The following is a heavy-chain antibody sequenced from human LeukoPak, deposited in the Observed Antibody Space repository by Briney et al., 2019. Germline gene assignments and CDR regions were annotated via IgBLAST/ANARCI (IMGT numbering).Heavy chain of an antibody. CDR2: IDPSDSYT. D-gene: IGHD3-10*01. Sequence: GESLRISCKGSGYSFTSYWISWVRQMPGKGLEWRGRIDPSDSYTNYSPSFQGHVTISADKSISTAYLQWSSLKASDTAMYYCASSYGSGRYYQDGDYWGQGTLVTVSS. J-gene: IGHJ4*02. CDR1: GYSFTSYW. V-gene: IGHV5-10-1*01. CDR3: ASSYGSGRYYQDGDY.